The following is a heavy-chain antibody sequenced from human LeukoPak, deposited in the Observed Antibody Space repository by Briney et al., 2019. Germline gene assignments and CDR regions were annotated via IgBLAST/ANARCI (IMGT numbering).Heavy chain of an antibody. CDR3: AKGPYGDYYFDY. D-gene: IGHD4-17*01. CDR1: RFTFSSYG. Sequence: GGSLRLSCAASRFTFSSYGMHWVRQAPGKGLEWVAFIRYDGSNKYYADSVKGRFTISRDNSKNTLYLQMNSLGAEDTAVYYCAKGPYGDYYFDYWGQGTLVTVSS. CDR2: IRYDGSNK. V-gene: IGHV3-30*02. J-gene: IGHJ4*02.